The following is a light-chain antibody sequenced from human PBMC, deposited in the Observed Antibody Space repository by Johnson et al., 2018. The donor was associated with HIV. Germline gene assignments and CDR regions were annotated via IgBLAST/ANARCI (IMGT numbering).Light chain of an antibody. CDR1: SSNIGNNY. CDR2: DNN. J-gene: IGLJ1*01. CDR3: GTWDSSLSAYV. V-gene: IGLV1-51*01. Sequence: QSVLTQPPSVSAAPGQKVTISCSGSSSNIGNNYVSWYQQFPGTAPKLLIYDNNKRPSGIPDRFSGSKSGTSATLGITGLLTGDEADYYCGTWDSSLSAYVFGTGTKVTV.